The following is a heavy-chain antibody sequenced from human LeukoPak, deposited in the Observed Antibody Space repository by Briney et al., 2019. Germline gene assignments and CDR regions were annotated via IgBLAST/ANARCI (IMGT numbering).Heavy chain of an antibody. CDR2: IRSKAYGGTT. CDR3: TRDLSTSCYDY. V-gene: IGHV3-49*03. CDR1: GFXFGDYA. J-gene: IGHJ4*02. D-gene: IGHD2-2*01. Sequence: GGSLRLSCTASGFXFGDYAISWFRQAPGKGLEWVGFIRSKAYGGTTEYAASVQGRFTISRDDTKSIAYLQMNSLKTEDTAVYYCTRDLSTSCYDYWGQGTLVTVSS.